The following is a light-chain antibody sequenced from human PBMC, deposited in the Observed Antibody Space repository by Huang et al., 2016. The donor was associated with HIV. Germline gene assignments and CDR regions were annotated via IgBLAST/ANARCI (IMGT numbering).Light chain of an antibody. Sequence: EIVMTQSPATLSVSPGERATLSCRASQSVSSNLAWYQQKPGQAPRLLIYGASTRATGIQARVSGSESGTEFTLTISSLQSEDFAVYYCQQYNNWPPGTFGQGTKVEIK. CDR2: GAS. CDR1: QSVSSN. J-gene: IGKJ1*01. CDR3: QQYNNWPPGT. V-gene: IGKV3-15*01.